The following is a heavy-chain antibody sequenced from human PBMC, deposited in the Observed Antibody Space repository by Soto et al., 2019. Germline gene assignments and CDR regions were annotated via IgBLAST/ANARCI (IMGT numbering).Heavy chain of an antibody. CDR3: ARYSAASGTYYFDY. D-gene: IGHD6-13*01. Sequence: PSDTLSLTCAVSGDSIIVTHWWSWVRRPPGKGLEFIGETHHSRGTNYNPSLRSRVTMSLDKSKNQLSLILYSVTAADTGVYYCARYSAASGTYYFDYWGQGTLVTVSS. V-gene: IGHV4-4*02. CDR2: THHSRGT. J-gene: IGHJ4*01. CDR1: GDSIIVTHW.